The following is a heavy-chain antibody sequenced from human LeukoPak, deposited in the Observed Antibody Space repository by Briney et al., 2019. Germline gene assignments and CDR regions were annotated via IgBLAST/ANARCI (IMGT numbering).Heavy chain of an antibody. Sequence: ASVKVSCKASGYTFTGYCMHWVRQAPGQGLEWMGRINPNSGGTNYAQKFQGRVTMTRDTSISTAYMELSRLRSDDTAVYYCANLCLYYYDSSGYCFDYWGQGTLVTVSS. D-gene: IGHD3-22*01. CDR2: INPNSGGT. CDR1: GYTFTGYC. J-gene: IGHJ4*02. CDR3: ANLCLYYYDSSGYCFDY. V-gene: IGHV1-2*06.